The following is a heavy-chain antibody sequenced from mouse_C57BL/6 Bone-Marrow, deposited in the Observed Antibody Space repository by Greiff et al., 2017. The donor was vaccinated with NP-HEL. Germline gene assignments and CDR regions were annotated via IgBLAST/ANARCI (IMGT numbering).Heavy chain of an antibody. D-gene: IGHD1-1*01. Sequence: EVKLVESGGGLVKPGGSLKLSCAASGFTFSSYAMSWVRQTPEKRLEWVATISDGGSYTYYPDNVKGRFTISRDNAKNNLYLQMSHLKSEDTAMYYCARWYYGSDYVDYWGQGTTLTVSS. CDR1: GFTFSSYA. CDR2: ISDGGSYT. V-gene: IGHV5-4*03. J-gene: IGHJ2*01. CDR3: ARWYYGSDYVDY.